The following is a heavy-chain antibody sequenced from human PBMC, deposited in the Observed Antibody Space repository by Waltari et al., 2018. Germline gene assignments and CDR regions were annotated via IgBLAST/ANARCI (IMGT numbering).Heavy chain of an antibody. Sequence: EVQLVESGGGLIQPGGSLRLSCAASGFTVSSNYMSWVRQAPGKGLEWVSVIYSGGSTYYADSVKGRFTISRDNSKNTLYLQMNSLRAEDTAVYYCARSSIVTAAAFDIWGQGTMVTVSS. CDR2: IYSGGST. CDR3: ARSSIVTAAAFDI. CDR1: GFTVSSNY. D-gene: IGHD3-16*02. J-gene: IGHJ3*02. V-gene: IGHV3-53*01.